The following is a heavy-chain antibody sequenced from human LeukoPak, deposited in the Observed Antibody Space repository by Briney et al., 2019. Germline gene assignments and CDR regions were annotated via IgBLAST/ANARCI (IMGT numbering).Heavy chain of an antibody. J-gene: IGHJ3*02. V-gene: IGHV1-2*06. CDR3: ARAPIAARDAFDI. CDR2: INPNSGGT. D-gene: IGHD6-6*01. Sequence: GASVKVSCTASGYTFTGYYMHWVRQAPGQGLEWMGRINPNSGGTNYAQKFQGRVTMTRDTSISTAYMELSRLRSDDTAVYYCARAPIAARDAFDIWGQGTMVTVSS. CDR1: GYTFTGYY.